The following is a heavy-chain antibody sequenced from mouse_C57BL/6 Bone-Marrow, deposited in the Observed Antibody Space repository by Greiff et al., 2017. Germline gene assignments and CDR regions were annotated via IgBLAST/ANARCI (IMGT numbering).Heavy chain of an antibody. J-gene: IGHJ2*01. CDR3: ASPGGYDYAYYFDY. CDR2: IHPNSGST. D-gene: IGHD2-4*01. Sequence: VQLQQPGAELVKPGASVKLSCKASGYTFTSYWMHWVKQRPGQGLEWIGMIHPNSGSTNYNEKFTSKATLTVDKSSSPAYMQLSSLTSEDSAVYYCASPGGYDYAYYFDYWGQGTTLTVSS. V-gene: IGHV1-64*01. CDR1: GYTFTSYW.